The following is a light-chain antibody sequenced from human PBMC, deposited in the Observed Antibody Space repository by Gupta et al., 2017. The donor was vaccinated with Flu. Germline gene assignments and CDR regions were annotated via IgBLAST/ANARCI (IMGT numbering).Light chain of an antibody. J-gene: IGKJ3*01. V-gene: IGKV3-15*01. Sequence: EIVMTQSPATLSASPGETATLSCRASQSVSDNLAWYQHKPGQAPRLLIYGASTRAAGVPARFSGSGAATEFNLTISSRQSEDFEVYYCQQEGDWHRLLTFGHGTKVDIK. CDR2: GAS. CDR3: QQEGDWHRLLT. CDR1: QSVSDN.